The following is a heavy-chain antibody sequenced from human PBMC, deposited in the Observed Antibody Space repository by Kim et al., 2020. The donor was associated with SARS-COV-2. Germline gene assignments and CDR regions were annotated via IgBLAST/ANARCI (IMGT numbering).Heavy chain of an antibody. V-gene: IGHV4-31*02. J-gene: IGHJ5*02. CDR3: ARAYSSRVWFDP. D-gene: IGHD6-13*01. Sequence: YYTPSLKSRVTISGDTSKNQFSLKLSSVTAADTAVYYCARAYSSRVWFDPWGQGTLVTVSS.